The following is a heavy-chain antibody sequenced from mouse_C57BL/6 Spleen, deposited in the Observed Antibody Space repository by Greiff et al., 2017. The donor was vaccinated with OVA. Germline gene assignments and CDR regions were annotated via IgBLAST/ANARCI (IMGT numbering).Heavy chain of an antibody. CDR1: GYTFTDYE. V-gene: IGHV1-15*01. CDR2: IDPETGGT. Sequence: VQLQQSGAELVRPGASVTLSCKASGYTFTDYEMHWVKQTPVHGLEWIGAIDPETGGTAYNQKFKCKAILTADKSSSTAYMELRSLTSEDSAVYYCTPSYYYGPWFAYWGQGTLVTVSA. D-gene: IGHD1-1*01. J-gene: IGHJ3*01. CDR3: TPSYYYGPWFAY.